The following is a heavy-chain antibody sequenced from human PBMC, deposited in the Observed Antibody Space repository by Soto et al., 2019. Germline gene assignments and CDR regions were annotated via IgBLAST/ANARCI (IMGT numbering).Heavy chain of an antibody. J-gene: IGHJ3*02. Sequence: QVQLQESGPGLVKPSQTLSLTCTVSGGSISSGGYFWSWIRQHPGKGLEWIGDINYSGSTYSNPSRKSRITISEDTSKNQLSLKLSYVTAADTAVYYCARDILLWFGELPPRAHDAFDIWGQGTMVTVSS. CDR1: GGSISSGGYF. D-gene: IGHD3-10*01. CDR3: ARDILLWFGELPPRAHDAFDI. CDR2: INYSGST. V-gene: IGHV4-31*03.